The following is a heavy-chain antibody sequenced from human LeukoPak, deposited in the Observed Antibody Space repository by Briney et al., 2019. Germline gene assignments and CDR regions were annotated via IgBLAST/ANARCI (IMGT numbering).Heavy chain of an antibody. CDR3: AREMDIVVVPAAILRY. D-gene: IGHD2-2*03. Sequence: GGSLRLSCAASGFTFSSYGMNWVRQAPGKGLEWVAVIWYDGSNKYYADSVKGRFTISRDNSKNTLYLQMNSLRAEDTAVYYCAREMDIVVVPAAILRYWGQGTLVTVSS. V-gene: IGHV3-33*01. CDR1: GFTFSSYG. J-gene: IGHJ4*02. CDR2: IWYDGSNK.